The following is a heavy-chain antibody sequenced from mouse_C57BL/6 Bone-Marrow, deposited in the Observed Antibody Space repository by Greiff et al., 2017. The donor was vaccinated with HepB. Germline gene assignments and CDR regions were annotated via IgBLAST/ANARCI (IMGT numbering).Heavy chain of an antibody. Sequence: DVKLVESGGDLVQPGGSLKLSCAASGFTFRSYGMSWVRQTPDKRLEWVATISSGGSYTYYPDSVKRRFTISRDNAKNTLYLQMSSLKSEDTAMYYCARPYYYGSSDYWYFDVWGTGTTVTVSS. D-gene: IGHD1-1*01. V-gene: IGHV5-6*02. CDR3: ARPYYYGSSDYWYFDV. CDR1: GFTFRSYG. J-gene: IGHJ1*03. CDR2: ISSGGSYT.